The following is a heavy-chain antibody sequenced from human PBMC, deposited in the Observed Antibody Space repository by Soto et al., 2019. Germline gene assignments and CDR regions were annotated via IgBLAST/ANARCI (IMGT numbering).Heavy chain of an antibody. Sequence: SETLSLTCTVSSGSISSYYWSWIRQPPGKGLEWIGYIYYRGSTNYNPSLKSRVTISVDTSKNQFSLKLSSVTAADTAVYYCAFSGDGYNLDYYGLDVWGQGTTVTVSS. CDR2: IYYRGST. V-gene: IGHV4-59*01. CDR1: SGSISSYY. J-gene: IGHJ6*02. D-gene: IGHD5-12*01. CDR3: AFSGDGYNLDYYGLDV.